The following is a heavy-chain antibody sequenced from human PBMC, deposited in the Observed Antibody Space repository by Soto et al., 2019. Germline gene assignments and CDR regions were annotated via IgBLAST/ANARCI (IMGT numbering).Heavy chain of an antibody. V-gene: IGHV3-15*01. J-gene: IGHJ1*01. D-gene: IGHD3-3*01. Sequence: PGGSLRLSCAASGFTFSGAWMTWVRQAPGKGLEWVGLIKSKADGEATHYAAPVEGRFTISRDDSKSTLSLQMNSLKTEDTAVYYCTTDRLAIFGVVILIQHWGQGTLVTVSS. CDR2: IKSKADGEAT. CDR1: GFTFSGAW. CDR3: TTDRLAIFGVVILIQH.